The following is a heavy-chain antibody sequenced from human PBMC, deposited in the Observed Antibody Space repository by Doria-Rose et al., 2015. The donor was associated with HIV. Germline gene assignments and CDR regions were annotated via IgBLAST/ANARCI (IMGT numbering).Heavy chain of an antibody. CDR2: IVSDDER. CDR3: ARIKSSRWYHKYYFDF. J-gene: IGHJ4*02. V-gene: IGHV2-26*01. D-gene: IGHD6-13*01. CDR1: GVSLSSPGMG. Sequence: SGPVLVKPTETLTLTCTVSGVSLSSPGMGVSWIRQPPGKALEWLANIVSDDERSYKTSLQSRLTIARSTSKSQVVLTMTDMDPVDTATYYCARIKSSRWYHKYYFDFWGQGTLVIVSA.